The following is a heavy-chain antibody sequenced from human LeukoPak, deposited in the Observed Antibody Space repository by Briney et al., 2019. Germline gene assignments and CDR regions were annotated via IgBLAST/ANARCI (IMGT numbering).Heavy chain of an antibody. V-gene: IGHV3-30*18. D-gene: IGHD3-10*01. CDR2: IKYYGSNK. CDR1: GFTFSSYG. Sequence: GGSLRLSCAASGFTFSSYGMHWVRQAPGKGLEWVAVIKYYGSNKYYADSVKGRFTMSRDNSKNTLYLQMNSLRAEDTAVYYCAKPYYYGSGSYYTDYGMDVWGQGTTVTVSS. CDR3: AKPYYYGSGSYYTDYGMDV. J-gene: IGHJ6*02.